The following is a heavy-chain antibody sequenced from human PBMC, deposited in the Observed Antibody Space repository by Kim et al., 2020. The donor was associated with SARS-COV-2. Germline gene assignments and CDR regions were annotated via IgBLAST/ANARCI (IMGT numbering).Heavy chain of an antibody. J-gene: IGHJ6*02. D-gene: IGHD3-16*01. V-gene: IGHV4-31*02. CDR3: ARGGTWDYYYGMDV. Sequence: NPSLKSRVTISVDTSKNQFSLKLSSVTAADTAVYYCARGGTWDYYYGMDVWGQGTTVTVSS.